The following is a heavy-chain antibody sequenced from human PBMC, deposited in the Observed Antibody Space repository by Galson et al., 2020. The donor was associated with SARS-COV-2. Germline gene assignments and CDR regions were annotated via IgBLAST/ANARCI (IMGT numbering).Heavy chain of an antibody. CDR3: VRGAEERRIIVVVPYYYTYMDV. Sequence: SETLSLTCAVYGGSFKNYYWTWTPQSPGKGLEWIGEINHRGSTNYDPSLQSRVAISVHTSKNQFSLRLSPVTAADTAVYYCVRGAEERRIIVVVPYYYTYMDVWGGGTAVTVSS. CDR2: INHRGST. D-gene: IGHD2-2*01. J-gene: IGHJ6*03. V-gene: IGHV4-34*01. CDR1: GGSFKNYY.